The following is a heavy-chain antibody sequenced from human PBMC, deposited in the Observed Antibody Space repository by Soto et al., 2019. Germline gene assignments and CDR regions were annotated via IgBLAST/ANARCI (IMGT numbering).Heavy chain of an antibody. CDR3: ARRGRDDQPFDY. CDR1: GGSISSSSYY. Sequence: QLQESGPGLVQPSETLSLTCTVSGGSISSSSYYWGWIRQPPGKGLEWIGNIYYSGNTYYNPSLKSRVTISVDTSKNQFSLKLSSVTAADTAVYYCARRGRDDQPFDYWGQGTLVTVSS. CDR2: IYYSGNT. D-gene: IGHD1-26*01. J-gene: IGHJ4*02. V-gene: IGHV4-39*01.